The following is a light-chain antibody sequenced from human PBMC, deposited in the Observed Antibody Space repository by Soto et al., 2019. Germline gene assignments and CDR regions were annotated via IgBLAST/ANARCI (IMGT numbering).Light chain of an antibody. J-gene: IGKJ4*01. CDR2: GAS. CDR1: QSVSSD. V-gene: IGKV3-15*01. Sequence: ERVMTQSPATMSETPGERATLSCRASQSVSSDLAWYQQKPGQAPRLLIYGASTRATDIPATFSGSGSGTEFTLTISSLQSEDFAVYYCQQYNNWPPVTFGGGTKVDIK. CDR3: QQYNNWPPVT.